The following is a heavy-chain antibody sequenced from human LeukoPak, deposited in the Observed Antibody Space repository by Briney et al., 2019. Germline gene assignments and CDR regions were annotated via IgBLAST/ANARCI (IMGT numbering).Heavy chain of an antibody. CDR1: GFTFSSYG. J-gene: IGHJ4*02. D-gene: IGHD1-1*01. Sequence: GRSLRLSCAASGFTFSSYGMHWVRQAPGKGLEWVAVISYDGSNKFYADSVKGRFTLSRDNSKNTLYLQMNSLRAGDTAVYYCAKAPGTTGTTYFDYWGQGTLVTVSS. CDR3: AKAPGTTGTTYFDY. V-gene: IGHV3-30*18. CDR2: ISYDGSNK.